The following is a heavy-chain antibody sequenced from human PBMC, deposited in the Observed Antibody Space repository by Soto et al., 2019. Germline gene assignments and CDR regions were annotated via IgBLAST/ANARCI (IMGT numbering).Heavy chain of an antibody. CDR1: GFTFSSYS. D-gene: IGHD4-17*01. CDR3: ARMTTDYVGVIGY. V-gene: IGHV3-48*01. J-gene: IGHJ4*02. CDR2: ISSSSSTI. Sequence: GGSLRLSCAASGFTFSSYSMNWVRQAPGKGLEWVSYISSSSSTIYYADSVKGRFTISRDNAKNSLYLQMNSLRAEDTAVYYCARMTTDYVGVIGYWGQGTLVTVSS.